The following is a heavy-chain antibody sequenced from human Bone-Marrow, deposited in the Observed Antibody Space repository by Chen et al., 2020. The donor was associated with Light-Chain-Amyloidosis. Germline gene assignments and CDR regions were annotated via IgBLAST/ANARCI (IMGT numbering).Heavy chain of an antibody. V-gene: IGHV3-23*04. CDR2: MSGSGGSR. D-gene: IGHD3-9*01. CDR3: AKDISYDDILPGYPADAFDI. CDR1: GFAFSSYA. J-gene: IGHJ3*02. Sequence: EVQLVESGGGLLQRGGSLRLSCAASGFAFSSYAMSWVRPAPGKGLEWVSTMSGSGGSRYYGDSGKGRLTISRDNSKNALFRQMNSLRAEDTAVYYGAKDISYDDILPGYPADAFDIWGQGTMVTVSS.